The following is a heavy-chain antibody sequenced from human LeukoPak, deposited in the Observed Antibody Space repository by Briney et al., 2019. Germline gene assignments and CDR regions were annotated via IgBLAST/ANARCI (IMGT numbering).Heavy chain of an antibody. V-gene: IGHV4-34*01. CDR2: INQSGST. J-gene: IGHJ6*03. CDR3: ARNTCSGGSCYLPLYQYFIDV. Sequence: PSETLSPTCAVYGGSFSGHFWSWIRQPPGKGLEWIGEINQSGSTNYNPSLKSRLTISVDTPKNQFSLRLSSVTAADTAVYYCARNTCSGGSCYLPLYQYFIDVWGKGTTVTVSS. D-gene: IGHD2-15*01. CDR1: GGSFSGHF.